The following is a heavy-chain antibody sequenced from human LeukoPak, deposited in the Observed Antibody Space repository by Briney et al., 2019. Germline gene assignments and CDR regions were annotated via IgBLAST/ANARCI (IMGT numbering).Heavy chain of an antibody. V-gene: IGHV1-8*01. D-gene: IGHD2-2*01. CDR2: MNPNNGNT. CDR3: ARGGPYQLPNYMDV. J-gene: IGHJ6*03. Sequence: GASVKVSCKASGYTFTSYDINWVRQATGQGLEWMGWMNPNNGNTGYAQKFQGRVTMTRNISISTAYMELRSLRSEDTAVYYCARGGPYQLPNYMDVWGKGTTVTVSS. CDR1: GYTFTSYD.